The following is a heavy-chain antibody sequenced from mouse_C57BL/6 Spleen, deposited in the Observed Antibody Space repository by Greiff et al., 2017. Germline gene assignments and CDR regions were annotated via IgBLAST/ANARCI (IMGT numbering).Heavy chain of an antibody. V-gene: IGHV5-17*01. D-gene: IGHD2-13*01. CDR2: ISSGSSTI. Sequence: DVKLVESGGGLVKPGGSLKLSCAASGFTFSDYGMHWVRQAPEKGLEWVAYISSGSSTIYYADTVKGRFTISRDNAKNTLFLQMTSLRSEDTAMYYCAKQDGDYFYAMDYWGQGTSVTVSS. J-gene: IGHJ4*01. CDR3: AKQDGDYFYAMDY. CDR1: GFTFSDYG.